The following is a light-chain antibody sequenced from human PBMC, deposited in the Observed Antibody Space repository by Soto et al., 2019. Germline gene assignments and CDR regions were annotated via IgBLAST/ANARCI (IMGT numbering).Light chain of an antibody. CDR3: QQYATSRT. V-gene: IGKV3-20*01. CDR1: QTVSNNY. CDR2: AAS. Sequence: EIVLTQSPGTLSLSPGERATLSCRASQTVSNNYLAWYQQKPGQAPRLLIYAASGRATAIPDRFSGSGSGTDFTLTISRLEPEDFAVYYCQQYATSRTFGQGTKVDIK. J-gene: IGKJ1*01.